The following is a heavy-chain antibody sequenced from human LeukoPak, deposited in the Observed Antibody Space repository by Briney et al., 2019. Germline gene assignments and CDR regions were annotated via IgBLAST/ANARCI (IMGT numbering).Heavy chain of an antibody. CDR1: GGTFSSYA. D-gene: IGHD6-19*01. J-gene: IGHJ3*02. Sequence: ASVKVSCKASGGTFSSYAISWVRQAPGQGLEWMGGIIPIFGTANYAQKFQGRVTITADESTSTAYMELSSLRSEDTAVYYCARRGWAVARNDAFDIWGQGTMVTVSS. CDR2: IIPIFGTA. V-gene: IGHV1-69*01. CDR3: ARRGWAVARNDAFDI.